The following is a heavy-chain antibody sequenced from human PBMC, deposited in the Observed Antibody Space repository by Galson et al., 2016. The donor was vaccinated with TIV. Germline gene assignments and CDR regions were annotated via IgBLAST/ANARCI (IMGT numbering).Heavy chain of an antibody. D-gene: IGHD2-21*01. CDR2: IYDSGST. CDR3: ARWRFAVVVPGAVSQKWFDP. CDR1: GYSIIENNW. J-gene: IGHJ5*02. V-gene: IGHV4-28*01. Sequence: ETLSLTCAVSGYSIIENNWWGWIRQSPGKGLEWIGYIYDSGSTNYNPSLRSRVTMSIDTSGNEFSLRLRSVTAADTAEYYCARWRFAVVVPGAVSQKWFDPWGQGTLVTVSS.